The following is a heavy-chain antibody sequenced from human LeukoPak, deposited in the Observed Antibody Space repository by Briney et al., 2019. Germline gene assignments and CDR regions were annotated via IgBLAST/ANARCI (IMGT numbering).Heavy chain of an antibody. CDR3: ARILVAFDY. CDR1: GFTLSSYE. Sequence: GGSLRLSCATSGFTLSSYEMNWVRQAPGKGLEWVSSISSSSSYICYADSVKGRFTISRDNVKNSLYLQMNSLRAEDTAVYYCARILVAFDYWGQGTLVTVSS. CDR2: ISSSSSYI. D-gene: IGHD2-21*01. J-gene: IGHJ4*02. V-gene: IGHV3-21*01.